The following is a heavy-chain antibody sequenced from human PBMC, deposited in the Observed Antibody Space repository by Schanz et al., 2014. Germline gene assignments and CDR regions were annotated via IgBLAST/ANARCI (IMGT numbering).Heavy chain of an antibody. V-gene: IGHV1-46*01. CDR1: GYTFVSYS. CDR3: ARAKRFGDMDV. D-gene: IGHD3-10*01. Sequence: QVQLVQSGAEVKKPGASVKVSCKASGYTFVSYSMHWVRQAPGQGLEWMGIINPSLGLAKYEQKFQDKVTITADTSTTTAYMELSGLRSEDTAVYYCARAKRFGDMDVWGQGTTVTVSS. CDR2: INPSLGLA. J-gene: IGHJ6*02.